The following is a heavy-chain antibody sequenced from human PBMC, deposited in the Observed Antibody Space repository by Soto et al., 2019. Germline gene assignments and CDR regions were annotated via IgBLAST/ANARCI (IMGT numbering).Heavy chain of an antibody. V-gene: IGHV1-8*01. CDR1: GYTFTSYD. Sequence: ASVKVSCKASGYTFTSYDINWVRQATGQGLEWMGWMNPNSGNTGYAQKFQGRVTMTRNTSISTAYMELSSLRSEDTAVYYCARGPSDSAWFDPWGQGTLVTVSS. CDR3: ARGPSDSAWFDP. CDR2: MNPNSGNT. J-gene: IGHJ5*02. D-gene: IGHD2-21*02.